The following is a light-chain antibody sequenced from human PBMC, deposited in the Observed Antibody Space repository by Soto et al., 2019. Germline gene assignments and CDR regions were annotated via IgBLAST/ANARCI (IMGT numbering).Light chain of an antibody. CDR3: QQYDNLPPYD. CDR1: QDISNY. V-gene: IGKV1-33*01. CDR2: DAS. Sequence: DIQMTQSPSSLSASVGDRVTITCQARQDISNYLNWYQQKPGKAPKLLIYDASNLETGVPSRFSGSGSGTDFTFTISSLQPEDIATYYCQQYDNLPPYDFGQGTKVDIK. J-gene: IGKJ2*01.